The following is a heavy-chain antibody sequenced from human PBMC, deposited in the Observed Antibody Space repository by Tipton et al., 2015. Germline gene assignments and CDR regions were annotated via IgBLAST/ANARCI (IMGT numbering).Heavy chain of an antibody. CDR3: ACHDYDLLTRDYQTVDY. CDR1: AYSISSDYY. Sequence: TLSLTCAVSAYSISSDYYWGWIRQPPGKGLEWIGSISHSGNTYYNPSIKSRVTMSRDTSKNQFSLRLSSVTAADTAVYYCACHDYDLLTRDYQTVDYWGQGTLVTVSS. J-gene: IGHJ4*02. CDR2: ISHSGNT. V-gene: IGHV4-38-2*01. D-gene: IGHD3-9*01.